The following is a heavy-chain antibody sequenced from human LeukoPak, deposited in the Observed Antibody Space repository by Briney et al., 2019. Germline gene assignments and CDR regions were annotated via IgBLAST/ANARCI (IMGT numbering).Heavy chain of an antibody. V-gene: IGHV3-21*04. CDR3: VRERIDNDYEA. CDR2: ISSSSSYI. CDR1: GFKFSSYS. J-gene: IGHJ5*02. D-gene: IGHD3-22*01. Sequence: PGGSLRLSCAASGFKFSSYSMKWVRQAPGKGLEWVSFISSSSSYIYYADSLKGRFTISRDNTKNSLYLQMNSLRVEDTAVYFCVRERIDNDYEAWGRGILVTVSS.